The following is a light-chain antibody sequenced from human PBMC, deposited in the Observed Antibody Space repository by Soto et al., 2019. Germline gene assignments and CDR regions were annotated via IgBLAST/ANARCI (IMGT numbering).Light chain of an antibody. CDR2: GNN. CDR1: SSNIGSNY. CDR3: AAWDDSLSGLV. V-gene: IGLV1-47*01. Sequence: QSVLTQPPSTSGTPGQRVTISCSGSSSNIGSNYVYWYQQLPRTAPTVLIYGNNHRPSGVPDRFSGSKSGTSASLAISGLRSEDEADYYCAAWDDSLSGLVFGGGTKLTVL. J-gene: IGLJ2*01.